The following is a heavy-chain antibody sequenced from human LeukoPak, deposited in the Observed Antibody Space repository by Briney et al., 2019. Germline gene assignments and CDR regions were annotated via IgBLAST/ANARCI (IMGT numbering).Heavy chain of an antibody. D-gene: IGHD1-7*01. CDR2: IYYSGST. V-gene: IGHV4-59*12. CDR3: ANTRANYPDAFDI. Sequence: SETLSLTCTVSGGSISSYYWSWIRQPPGKGLEWIGYIYYSGSTNYNPSLKSRVTISVDTSKNQFSLKLSSVTAADTAVYYCANTRANYPDAFDIWGQGTMVTVSS. CDR1: GGSISSYY. J-gene: IGHJ3*02.